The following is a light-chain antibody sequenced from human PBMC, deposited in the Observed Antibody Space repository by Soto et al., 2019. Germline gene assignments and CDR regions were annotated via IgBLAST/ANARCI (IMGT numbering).Light chain of an antibody. CDR1: SSDVGGYNY. CDR3: CSYAGSSWV. Sequence: QSVLTQPRSVSGSPGQSVTISCTGTSSDVGGYNYVSWYQQHPGKAPKLMIYDVSKRPSGVPDRFSGSKSGNTASLTISGLQVEDEADYYCCSYAGSSWVFGGGTKLTVL. V-gene: IGLV2-11*01. CDR2: DVS. J-gene: IGLJ3*02.